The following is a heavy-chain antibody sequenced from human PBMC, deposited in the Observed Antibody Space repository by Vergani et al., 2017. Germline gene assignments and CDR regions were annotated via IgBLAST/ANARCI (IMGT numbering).Heavy chain of an antibody. J-gene: IGHJ3*02. CDR2: ISWNSGSI. CDR3: ARSDQGDAFDI. V-gene: IGHV3-9*01. D-gene: IGHD2-21*01. Sequence: EVQLVESGGGLVQPGRSLRLSCAASGFTFDDYAMHWVRQAPGKGLEWVSGISWNSGSIGYADSVKGRFTISRDNAKNSLYLQMNSLRAEDTAVYYCARSDQGDAFDIWGQGTMVTVSS. CDR1: GFTFDDYA.